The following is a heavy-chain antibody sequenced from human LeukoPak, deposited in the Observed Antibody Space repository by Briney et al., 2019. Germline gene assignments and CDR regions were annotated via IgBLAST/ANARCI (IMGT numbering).Heavy chain of an antibody. CDR2: IYHSGST. V-gene: IGHV4-4*02. Sequence: PSGTLSLTCAVSGGSISSSNWWSWVRQPPGKGLEWIGEIYHSGSTNYKPSLKSRVTISVDTSKNQFSLKLSSVTAADTAVYYCAREVAACCGYNWFDPWGQGTLVTVSS. J-gene: IGHJ5*02. CDR1: GGSISSSNW. D-gene: IGHD6-6*01. CDR3: AREVAACCGYNWFDP.